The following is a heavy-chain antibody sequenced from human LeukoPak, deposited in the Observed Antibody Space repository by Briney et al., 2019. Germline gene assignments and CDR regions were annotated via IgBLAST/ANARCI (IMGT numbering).Heavy chain of an antibody. D-gene: IGHD2/OR15-2a*01. V-gene: IGHV3-21*01. Sequence: GGSLRLSCAASGFSFSVYWMHWVRQAPGKGLEWVSSITSSGRYIYYADSVKGRFTISRDNSENSLYPQMDSLTAEDTAVYYCTRKGSQWDFLVHYWGQGTRVAVSP. J-gene: IGHJ4*02. CDR3: TRKGSQWDFLVHY. CDR1: GFSFSVYW. CDR2: ITSSGRYI.